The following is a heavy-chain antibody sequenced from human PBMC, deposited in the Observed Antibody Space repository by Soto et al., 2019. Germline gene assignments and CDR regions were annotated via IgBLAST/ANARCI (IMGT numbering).Heavy chain of an antibody. CDR3: ARFFYDSSGYYPSYFDY. D-gene: IGHD3-22*01. CDR1: GYSFTSYW. Sequence: GESLKISCKGSGYSFTSYWISWVRQMPGKGLEWMGRIDPSDSYTNYSPSFQGHVTFSADKSISTAYLQWSSLKASGTAMYYCARFFYDSSGYYPSYFDYWGQGTLVTVSS. J-gene: IGHJ4*02. V-gene: IGHV5-10-1*01. CDR2: IDPSDSYT.